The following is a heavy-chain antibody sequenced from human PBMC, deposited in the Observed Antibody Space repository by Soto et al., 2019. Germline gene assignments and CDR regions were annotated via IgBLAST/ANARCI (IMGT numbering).Heavy chain of an antibody. CDR1: GFTFGDFG. D-gene: IGHD6-19*01. CDR3: AKGPTYGIGWYHGGFDY. Sequence: QVQLVESGGGVVQPGRSLRLSGAASGFTFGDFGMHWVRQAPGKGLEWVAVISYDGSNRYHVDAVKGRFTVSRDNSKDALFLQMNSLRVEDTATYYCAKGPTYGIGWYHGGFDYWGQGTEVTVSS. CDR2: ISYDGSNR. V-gene: IGHV3-30*18. J-gene: IGHJ4*02.